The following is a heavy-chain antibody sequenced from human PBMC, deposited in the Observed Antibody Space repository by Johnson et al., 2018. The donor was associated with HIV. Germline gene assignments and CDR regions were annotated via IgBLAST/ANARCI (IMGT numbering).Heavy chain of an antibody. Sequence: QVQLVESGGGVVQPGGSLRLSCAASGFTFSSCAMHWVRQAPGKGLEWVALISYDGSNKYHADSVKGRFTISRDNSKNTLYLQMNSLRPEDTAAYYCEKIAAHGAAFDIWGQGTVVTVSS. CDR3: EKIAAHGAAFDI. CDR2: ISYDGSNK. CDR1: GFTFSSCA. J-gene: IGHJ3*02. D-gene: IGHD6-25*01. V-gene: IGHV3-30-3*02.